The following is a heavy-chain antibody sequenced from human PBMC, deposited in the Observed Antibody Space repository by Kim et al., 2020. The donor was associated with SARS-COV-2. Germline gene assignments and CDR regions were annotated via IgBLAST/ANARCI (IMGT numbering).Heavy chain of an antibody. V-gene: IGHV1-69*13. CDR3: ARDAEYCSGGSCREGGVI. J-gene: IGHJ3*02. Sequence: SVKVSCKASGGTFSSYAISWVRQAPGQGLEWMGGIIPIFGTANYAQKFQGRVTITADESTSTAYMELSSLRSEDTAVYYCARDAEYCSGGSCREGGVIWGQGTMVTVSS. CDR2: IIPIFGTA. D-gene: IGHD2-15*01. CDR1: GGTFSSYA.